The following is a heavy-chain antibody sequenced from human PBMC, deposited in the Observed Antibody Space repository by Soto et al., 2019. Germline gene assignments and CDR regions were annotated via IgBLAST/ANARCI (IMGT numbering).Heavy chain of an antibody. CDR2: TYYRSKWYN. CDR3: SRENGPDSSSNYYGMDF. V-gene: IGHV6-1*01. J-gene: IGHJ6*02. Sequence: SQTLSLTCAISGDSVSSNSAAWNWIRQSPSRGLEWLGRTYYRSKWYNDYAVSVKSRITINPDTSKNQFSLQLNSVTPEDTAVYYCSRENGPDSSSNYYGMDFCCQGITVTVS. D-gene: IGHD6-6*01. CDR1: GDSVSSNSAA.